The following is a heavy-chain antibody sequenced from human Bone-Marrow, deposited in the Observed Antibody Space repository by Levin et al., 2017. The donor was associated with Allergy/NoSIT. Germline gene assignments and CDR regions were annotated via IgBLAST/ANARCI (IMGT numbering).Heavy chain of an antibody. CDR2: TRSKGHSYST. V-gene: IGHV3-72*01. CDR3: ARGPYCSGGRCPGAFGR. Sequence: GESLKISCAAYGFSFSDHYMDWVRQTPGKGLEWLGRTRSKGHSYSTEYAASVKGRVSVSRDASKNSIYLQMNSLRTEDTGVYYCARGPYCSGGRCPGAFGRWGQGTLVTVSS. J-gene: IGHJ4*02. CDR1: GFSFSDHY. D-gene: IGHD2-15*01.